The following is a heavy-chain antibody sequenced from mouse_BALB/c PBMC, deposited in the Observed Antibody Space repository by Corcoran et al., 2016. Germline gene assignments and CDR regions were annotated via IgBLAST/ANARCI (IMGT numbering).Heavy chain of an antibody. CDR3: ARYGNYVPFDY. CDR1: GYSITSGYY. Sequence: DVQLQESGPGLVKPSQSLSLTCSVTGYSITSGYYWNWIRQFPGNKLEWMGYISYDGSNNYNPSLKNRISITRDTSKNQFLLKLNSVTTEDTATYYCARYGNYVPFDYWGQGTTLTVSS. V-gene: IGHV3-6*02. J-gene: IGHJ2*01. D-gene: IGHD2-10*02. CDR2: ISYDGSN.